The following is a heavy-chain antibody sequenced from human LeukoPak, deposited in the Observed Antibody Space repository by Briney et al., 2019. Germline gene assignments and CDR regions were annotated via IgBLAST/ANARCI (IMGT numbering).Heavy chain of an antibody. D-gene: IGHD1-26*01. CDR1: GYTLTELS. V-gene: IGHV1-24*01. J-gene: IGHJ5*02. CDR2: FDPEGGET. CDR3: ATDAGATPGRLGWSWFDP. Sequence: ASVKVSCKVSGYTLTELSMHWVRQAPGKGLEWMGGFDPEGGETIYAQKFQGRVTMTEDTSTDTAYMELSSLRSEDTAVYYCATDAGATPGRLGWSWFDPWGQGTLVTVSS.